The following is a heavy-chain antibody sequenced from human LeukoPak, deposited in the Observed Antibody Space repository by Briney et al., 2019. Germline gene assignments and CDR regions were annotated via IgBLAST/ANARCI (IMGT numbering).Heavy chain of an antibody. CDR1: GFTFRSYE. CDR3: ARLSTVTTSFDY. CDR2: IYHSGTT. D-gene: IGHD4-17*01. V-gene: IGHV4-4*02. Sequence: GSLRLSCAASGFTFRSYEMNWVRQPPGKGLEWIGEIYHSGTTHYNPSLKSRVTMSVDTSKNQFSLKLSSVTAADTAVYYCARLSTVTTSFDYWGQGTLVTVSS. J-gene: IGHJ4*02.